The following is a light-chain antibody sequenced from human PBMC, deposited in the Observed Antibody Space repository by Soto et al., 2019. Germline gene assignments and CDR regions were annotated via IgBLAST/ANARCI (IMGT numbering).Light chain of an antibody. CDR1: SSDVGGYNF. CDR2: DVS. J-gene: IGLJ1*01. V-gene: IGLV2-11*01. CDR3: CSYAGSRYV. Sequence: QSVLTQPRSVSGSPGQSVTISCTGTSSDVGGYNFVSWYQQHPGKAPKFMIFDVSKRPSGVPDRFSGSKSGNTASLTISGLQAEDEADYYCCSYAGSRYVFGTGTKVTVL.